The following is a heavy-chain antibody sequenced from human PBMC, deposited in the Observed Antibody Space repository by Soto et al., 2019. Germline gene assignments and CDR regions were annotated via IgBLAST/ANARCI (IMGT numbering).Heavy chain of an antibody. V-gene: IGHV3-48*01. CDR2: ISSSSLTI. D-gene: IGHD6-19*01. J-gene: IGHJ4*02. Sequence: GGSLRLSCAASGFTLSTYSMNWVRQAPGKGLEWVSYISSSSLTIYYADSVKGRFTISRDNAKNSLYLQMNSLRAEDTAVYYCARLSSSGWSNWGQGTLVTVSS. CDR3: ARLSSSGWSN. CDR1: GFTLSTYS.